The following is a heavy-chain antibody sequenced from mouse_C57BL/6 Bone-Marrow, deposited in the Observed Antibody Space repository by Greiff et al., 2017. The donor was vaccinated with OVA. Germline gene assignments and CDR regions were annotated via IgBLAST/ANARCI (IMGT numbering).Heavy chain of an antibody. CDR3: ARGDLFAY. CDR1: GYSITSGYY. D-gene: IGHD3-3*01. V-gene: IGHV3-6*01. CDR2: ISYDGSN. J-gene: IGHJ3*01. Sequence: DVQLQESGPGLVKPSQSLSLTCSVTGYSITSGYYWNWIRQFPGNKLEWMGYISYDGSNNYNPSLKNRISITRDTSKNQFFLKLNSLSTEDTATYYCARGDLFAYWGQGTLVTVSA.